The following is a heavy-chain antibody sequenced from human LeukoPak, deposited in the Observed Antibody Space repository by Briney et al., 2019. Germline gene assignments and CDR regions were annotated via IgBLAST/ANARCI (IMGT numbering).Heavy chain of an antibody. Sequence: GGSLRLSCGVSGFTFSSYGMHWVRQAPGKGLEWVSYISSSSSTIYYADSVKGRFTISRDNAKNSLYLQMNSLRAEDTAVYYCARKGRGGGSYVSDYWGQGTLVTVSS. CDR2: ISSSSSTI. V-gene: IGHV3-48*01. CDR3: ARKGRGGGSYVSDY. J-gene: IGHJ4*02. D-gene: IGHD1-26*01. CDR1: GFTFSSYG.